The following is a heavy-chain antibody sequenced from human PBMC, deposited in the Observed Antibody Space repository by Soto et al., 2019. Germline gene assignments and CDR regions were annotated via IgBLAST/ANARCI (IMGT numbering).Heavy chain of an antibody. D-gene: IGHD3-22*01. CDR2: IYYSGST. CDR1: GGSVSSGSYY. J-gene: IGHJ3*02. V-gene: IGHV4-61*01. Sequence: KPSETLSLTCTVSGGSVSSGSYYGSWIRQPPGKGLEWIGCIYYSGSTNYNPSLKSRVTISVDTSKNQFSLKLSSVTAADTAVYYCARATLGARYYYDSSGYHIRGAFDIWGRGTMVTVSS. CDR3: ARATLGARYYYDSSGYHIRGAFDI.